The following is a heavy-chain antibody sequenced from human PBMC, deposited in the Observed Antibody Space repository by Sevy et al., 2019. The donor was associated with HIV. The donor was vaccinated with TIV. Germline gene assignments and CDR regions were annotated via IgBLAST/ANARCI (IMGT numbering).Heavy chain of an antibody. CDR1: GGSINSDH. V-gene: IGHV4-59*08. Sequence: SETLSLTCTVSGGSINSDHWNWIRQPPGKGLEWIGYVYYTGGTNYNPSLKNRVTISVDRTKNQFSLKLTSVTAADTAVYYCERRNDFDIWGQGTMVTVS. CDR2: VYYTGGT. CDR3: ERRNDFDI. J-gene: IGHJ3*02.